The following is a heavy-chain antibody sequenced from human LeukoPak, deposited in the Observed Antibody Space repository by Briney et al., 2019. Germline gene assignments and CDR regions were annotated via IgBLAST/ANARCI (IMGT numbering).Heavy chain of an antibody. J-gene: IGHJ5*02. Sequence: SETLSLTCTVSGGSISSGGYYWSWIRQPAGKGLEWIGRIYTSGSTNYNPSLKSRVTISVDTSKNQFSLKLSSVTAADTAVYYCARDWGPSSNWFDPWGQGTLVTVSS. D-gene: IGHD3-16*01. V-gene: IGHV4-61*02. CDR3: ARDWGPSSNWFDP. CDR1: GGSISSGGYY. CDR2: IYTSGST.